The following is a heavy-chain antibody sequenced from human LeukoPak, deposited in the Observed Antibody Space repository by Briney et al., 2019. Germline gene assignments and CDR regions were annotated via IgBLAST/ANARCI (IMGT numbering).Heavy chain of an antibody. CDR3: AKPKTYYYGSGIDY. D-gene: IGHD3-10*01. CDR1: GFTFSSYW. CDR2: IKQDGSEK. V-gene: IGHV3-7*03. J-gene: IGHJ4*02. Sequence: PGGSLRLSCAASGFTFSSYWMSWVRQAPGKGLEWVANIKQDGSEKYYVDSVKGRFTISRDNAKNSLYLQMNSLRAEDTAVYYCAKPKTYYYGSGIDYWGQGTLVTVSS.